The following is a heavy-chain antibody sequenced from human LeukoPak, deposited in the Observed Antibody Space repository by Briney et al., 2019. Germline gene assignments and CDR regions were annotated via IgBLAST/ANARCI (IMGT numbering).Heavy chain of an antibody. CDR3: ARGCSGGSCYNGDNWFDP. D-gene: IGHD2-15*01. CDR2: IIPIFGTA. CDR1: GGTFSSYA. J-gene: IGHJ5*02. Sequence: SVKVSCTASGGTFSSYAISWVRQAPGQGLEWMGGIIPIFGTANYAQKFQGRVTITADESTSTAYMELSSLRSEDTAVYYCARGCSGGSCYNGDNWFDPWGQGTLVTVSS. V-gene: IGHV1-69*13.